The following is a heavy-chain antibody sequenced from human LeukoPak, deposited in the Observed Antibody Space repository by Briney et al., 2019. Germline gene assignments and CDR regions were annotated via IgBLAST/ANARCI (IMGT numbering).Heavy chain of an antibody. CDR2: IYSGGST. J-gene: IGHJ4*02. CDR1: GFTVSSNY. V-gene: IGHV3-66*01. Sequence: GGSLRLSCAASGFTVSSNYMSWVRQAPGKGLEWVSVIYSGGSTYYADSVKGRFTISRDNSKNTLYLQMGSLRAEDMAVYYCARDAGYCSGGSCPTYYFDYWGQGTLDTVSS. D-gene: IGHD2-15*01. CDR3: ARDAGYCSGGSCPTYYFDY.